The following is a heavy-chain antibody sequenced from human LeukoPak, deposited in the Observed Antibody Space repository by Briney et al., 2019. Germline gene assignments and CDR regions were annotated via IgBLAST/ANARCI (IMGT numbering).Heavy chain of an antibody. V-gene: IGHV3-20*04. J-gene: IGHJ4*02. CDR3: ARDFLRRGSYRYYFDY. D-gene: IGHD3-16*01. CDR2: INWNGGST. Sequence: PGGSLRLSCTASGFTFDDYGMSWVRQAPGKGLEWVSGINWNGGSTGYADSVKGRFTISRDNAKNSLYLQMNSLRAEDTALYYCARDFLRRGSYRYYFDYWGQGTLVTVSS. CDR1: GFTFDDYG.